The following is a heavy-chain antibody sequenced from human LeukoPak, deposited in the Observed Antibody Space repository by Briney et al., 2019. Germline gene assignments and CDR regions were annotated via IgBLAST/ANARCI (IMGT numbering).Heavy chain of an antibody. V-gene: IGHV4-61*01. CDR1: GGSVSSGSYY. J-gene: IGHJ5*02. CDR3: AREVLGGYNNWFDP. CDR2: IYYSGST. Sequence: SPSETLSLTCTVSGGSVSSGSYYWSWIRQPPGKGLEWIGYIYYSGSTNYNPSLKSRVTMSVDTSKNQFSLKLSSVTAADTAVYYCAREVLGGYNNWFDPWGQGTLVTVSS. D-gene: IGHD5-12*01.